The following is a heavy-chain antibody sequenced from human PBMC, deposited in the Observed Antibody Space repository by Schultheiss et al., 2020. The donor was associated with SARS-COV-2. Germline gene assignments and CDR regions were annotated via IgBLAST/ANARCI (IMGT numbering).Heavy chain of an antibody. CDR2: ISSSSSYI. CDR3: ARDAPRYCSSTSCYFYYYYMDV. V-gene: IGHV3-21*01. D-gene: IGHD2-2*01. Sequence: GESLKISCAASGFTFSSYSMNWVRQAPGKGLEWVSSISSSSSYIYYADSVKGRFTISRDNAKNSLYLQMNSLRAEDTAVYYCARDAPRYCSSTSCYFYYYYMDVWGKGTTVTVSS. J-gene: IGHJ6*03. CDR1: GFTFSSYS.